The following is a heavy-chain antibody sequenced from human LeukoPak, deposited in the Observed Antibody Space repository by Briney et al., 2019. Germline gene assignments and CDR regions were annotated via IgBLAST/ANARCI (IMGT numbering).Heavy chain of an antibody. CDR2: ISSSGSTI. V-gene: IGHV3-48*03. D-gene: IGHD5-18*01. CDR1: GFTFSSYE. J-gene: IGHJ4*02. CDR3: AREENTAVVTWFDY. Sequence: GRSLTPAWVADGFTFSSYEMNWVRQAPGKGLEWVSYISSSGSTIYYADSVKGRFTISRDNAKNSLYLQMNSLRAEDTAVYYCAREENTAVVTWFDYWGQGTLVTVSS.